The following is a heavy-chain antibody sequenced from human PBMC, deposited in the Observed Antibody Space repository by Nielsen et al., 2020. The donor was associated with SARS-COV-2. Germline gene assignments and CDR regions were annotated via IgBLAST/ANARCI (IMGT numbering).Heavy chain of an antibody. J-gene: IGHJ4*02. Sequence: SETLSLTCSVSGGSISSGDFYWSWIRQPPGKGLEWIGYIYYSGSTYYNPSLKSRVTISVDTSKNQFSLKLRSVTAADTAVYYCAREPRIVVVSAAASRWGQGTLVTVSS. CDR2: IYYSGST. CDR3: AREPRIVVVSAAASR. D-gene: IGHD2-2*01. CDR1: GGSISSGDFY. V-gene: IGHV4-30-4*01.